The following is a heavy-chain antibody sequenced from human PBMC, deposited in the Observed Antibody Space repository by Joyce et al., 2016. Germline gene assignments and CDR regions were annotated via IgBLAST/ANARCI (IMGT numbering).Heavy chain of an antibody. CDR2: VNPGDSDT. D-gene: IGHD6-19*01. V-gene: IGHV5-51*01. CDR1: EYSFTKYW. CDR3: ARRSIQVAAWFFDH. Sequence: EVQLVQSGAEVKKPGESLKISCTASEYSFTKYWIAWVRQMTGKGLEWRGSVNPGDSDTRYSPSFQGQVTLSAEKSITTAYLQGNGLKASDTATYFCARRSIQVAAWFFDHWGQGTLVTVSS. J-gene: IGHJ4*02.